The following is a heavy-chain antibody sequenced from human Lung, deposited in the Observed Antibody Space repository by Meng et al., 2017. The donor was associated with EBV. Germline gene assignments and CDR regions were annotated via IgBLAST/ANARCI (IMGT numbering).Heavy chain of an antibody. J-gene: IGHJ4*02. CDR2: INYNGST. V-gene: IGHV4-31*09. CDR1: GCCITMSGYY. Sequence: QVELQGVDPGRGKPAHAVSLSRSGAGCCITMSGYYRSWVRQHPGKGLEWVGYINYNGSTYVNPALMRRGTTTVGDNDKQMLYMEINRISAETTADYYSRSDKWHKFDFWGQGTLVTVSS. CDR3: YSRSDKWHKFDF. D-gene: IGHD3-10*01.